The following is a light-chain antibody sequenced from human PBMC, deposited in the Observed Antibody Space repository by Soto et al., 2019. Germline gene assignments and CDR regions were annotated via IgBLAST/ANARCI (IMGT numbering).Light chain of an antibody. J-gene: IGKJ4*01. CDR1: QGTRSY. CDR3: QQADSFPLT. CDR2: PAS. V-gene: IGKV1-12*01. Sequence: DMQMRQSPSCVCAWIGDRVTIASRASQGTRSYLGWYQQKPGKAPKLLIYPASSLRSGVPSRFSGSGSGTDFTLTISSLQPEDFATYYCQQADSFPLTFGGGTKVDIK.